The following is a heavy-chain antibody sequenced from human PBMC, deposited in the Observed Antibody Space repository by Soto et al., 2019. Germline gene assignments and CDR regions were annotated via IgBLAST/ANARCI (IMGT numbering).Heavy chain of an antibody. D-gene: IGHD6-19*01. V-gene: IGHV1-2*04. CDR2: INPNSGGT. Sequence: ASVKVSCKASGYTFTGYYMHWVRQAPGQGLEWMGWINPNSGGTNYAQKFQGWVTMTKNTLYLQMNSLRAEDTAVYYCAKASGWPKYYFDYWGQGTLVTVSS. J-gene: IGHJ4*02. CDR1: GYTFTGYY. CDR3: AKASGWPKYYFDY.